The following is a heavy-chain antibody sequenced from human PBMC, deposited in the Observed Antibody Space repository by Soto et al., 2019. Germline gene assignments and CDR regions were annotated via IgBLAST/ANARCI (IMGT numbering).Heavy chain of an antibody. V-gene: IGHV4-59*01. CDR3: ARGIAVAVYAFDI. J-gene: IGHJ3*02. CDR2: IYYSGST. D-gene: IGHD6-19*01. Sequence: SETLSLTCTVSGGTISSYYWSWIRRPPGKGLEWIGYIYYSGSTNYNPSLKSRVTISVDTSKNQFSLKLSSVTAADTAVYYCARGIAVAVYAFDIWGQGTMVTVSS. CDR1: GGTISSYY.